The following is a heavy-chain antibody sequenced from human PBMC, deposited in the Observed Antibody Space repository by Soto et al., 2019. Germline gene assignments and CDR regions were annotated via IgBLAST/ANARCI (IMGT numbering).Heavy chain of an antibody. Sequence: GGSLRLSCAAPGFTFSTYAMNWVRQAPGKGLEWVSSISSSSYVYSADSVKGRFTISRDNAKNSLYLQMDSLRAEDTAVYYCARGSDSSGYYWSAFDVWGQGTMVTVSS. CDR3: ARGSDSSGYYWSAFDV. V-gene: IGHV3-21*01. D-gene: IGHD3-22*01. J-gene: IGHJ3*01. CDR2: ISSSSYV. CDR1: GFTFSTYA.